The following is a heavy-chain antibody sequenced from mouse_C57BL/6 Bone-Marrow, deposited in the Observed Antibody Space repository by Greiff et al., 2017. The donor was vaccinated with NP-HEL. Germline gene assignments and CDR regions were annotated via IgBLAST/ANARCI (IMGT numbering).Heavy chain of an antibody. V-gene: IGHV5-17*01. CDR3: ARRFITTVVATRGYFDV. CDR1: GFTFSDYG. D-gene: IGHD1-1*01. Sequence: EVKLVESGGGLVKPGGSLKLSCAASGFTFSDYGMHWVRQAPEKGLEWVAYISSGSSTIYYADTVKGRFTISRDNAKNTLFLQMTSLRSEDTAMYYCARRFITTVVATRGYFDVWGTGTTVTVSS. J-gene: IGHJ1*03. CDR2: ISSGSSTI.